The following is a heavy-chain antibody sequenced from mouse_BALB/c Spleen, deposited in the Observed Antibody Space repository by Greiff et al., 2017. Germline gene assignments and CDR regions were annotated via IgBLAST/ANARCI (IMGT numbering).Heavy chain of an antibody. CDR2: INPSNGRT. Sequence: QVHVKQPGAELVKPGASVKLSCKASGYTFTSYWMHWVKQRPGQGLEWIGEINPSNGRTNYNEKFKSKATLTVDKSSSTAYMQLSSLTSEDSAVYYCARCDYDYAWFAYWGQGTLVTVSA. CDR3: ARCDYDYAWFAY. V-gene: IGHV1S81*02. J-gene: IGHJ3*01. CDR1: GYTFTSYW. D-gene: IGHD2-4*01.